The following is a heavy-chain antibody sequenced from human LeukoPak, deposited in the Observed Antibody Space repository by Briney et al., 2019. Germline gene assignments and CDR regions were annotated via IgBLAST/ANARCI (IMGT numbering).Heavy chain of an antibody. CDR2: ISGSGGDT. Sequence: GGSLGLSCAASGFTFGSYTMTWVRQAPGKGLEWVSAISGSGGDTYYADSVKGRFTISRDNSKNTLFLQMNSLRAEDTAIYYCSNPRYRNYDYFDYWRQGTLVTVYS. J-gene: IGHJ4*02. CDR1: GFTFGSYT. CDR3: SNPRYRNYDYFDY. D-gene: IGHD4-11*01. V-gene: IGHV3-23*01.